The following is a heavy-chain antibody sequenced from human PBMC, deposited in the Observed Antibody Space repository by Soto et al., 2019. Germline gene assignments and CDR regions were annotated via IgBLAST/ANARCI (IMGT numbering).Heavy chain of an antibody. J-gene: IGHJ6*02. CDR2: IYTSGST. V-gene: IGHV4-4*07. CDR1: GGSISSYY. CDR3: ARGYCSSTSCGSGMDV. D-gene: IGHD2-2*01. Sequence: PSETLSLTCTVSGGSISSYYWSWIRQPAGKGLEWIVRIYTSGSTNYNPSLKSRVTMSVDTSKNQFSLKLSSVTAADTAVYYCARGYCSSTSCGSGMDVWGQGTTVTVSS.